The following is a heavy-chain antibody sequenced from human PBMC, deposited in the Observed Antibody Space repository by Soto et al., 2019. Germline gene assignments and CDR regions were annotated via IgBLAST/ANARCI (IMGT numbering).Heavy chain of an antibody. CDR3: AKDTVRGVIFYYFDY. J-gene: IGHJ4*02. Sequence: SLRLSCAASGFTFDDYAMHWVRQAPGKGLEWVSGISWNSGSIGYADSVKGRFTISRDNAKNSLYLQMNSLRAEDTALYYCAKDTVRGVIFYYFDYWGQGTLVTVSS. CDR2: ISWNSGSI. D-gene: IGHD3-10*01. CDR1: GFTFDDYA. V-gene: IGHV3-9*01.